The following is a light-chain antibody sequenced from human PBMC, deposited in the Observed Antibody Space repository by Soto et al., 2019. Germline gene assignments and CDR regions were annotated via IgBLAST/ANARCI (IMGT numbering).Light chain of an antibody. CDR3: ATWDDSLNRVV. V-gene: IGLV1-44*01. Sequence: QAVVTQPPSAAGTPGQTIAISCSGGSSNIGSHTVNWFQQLPGTAPRLLIYSNTQRPSGVPDRFSGSKSGTSASLAISGLQSEYEGDYYCATWDDSLNRVVFGGGTKVTVL. CDR1: SSNIGSHT. CDR2: SNT. J-gene: IGLJ2*01.